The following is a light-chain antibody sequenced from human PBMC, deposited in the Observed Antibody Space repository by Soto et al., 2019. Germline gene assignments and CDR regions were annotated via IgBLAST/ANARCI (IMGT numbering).Light chain of an antibody. V-gene: IGKV3-11*01. CDR3: QQRSNSWT. CDR1: QSVDSR. J-gene: IGKJ5*01. CDR2: GAS. Sequence: VMTQSPVTLSVSPGERATLSCRASQSVDSRLAWYQQKPGQAPRLLIYGASNRATGIPARFSGSGSGTDFTLTISSLEPEDFAVYYCQQRSNSWTFGQGTRLEIK.